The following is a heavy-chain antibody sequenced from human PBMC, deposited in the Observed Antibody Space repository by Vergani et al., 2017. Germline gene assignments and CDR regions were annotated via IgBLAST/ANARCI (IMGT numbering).Heavy chain of an antibody. Sequence: QVQLVESGGGVVRRGGSLRLSCATSGFTLSNYDMQWIRQGPGKGLEFVAFIQFDGSNQYYADSVKGQFTLSRDFSKNTLYLQMNSLRTDDTATYYCAKHFRGWGIDYWGQGTQVIVSS. D-gene: IGHD3-16*01. J-gene: IGHJ4*02. CDR2: IQFDGSNQ. CDR3: AKHFRGWGIDY. V-gene: IGHV3-30*02. CDR1: GFTLSNYD.